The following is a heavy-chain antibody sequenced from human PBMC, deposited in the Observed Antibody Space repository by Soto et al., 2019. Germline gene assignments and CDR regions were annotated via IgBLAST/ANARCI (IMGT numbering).Heavy chain of an antibody. V-gene: IGHV6-1*01. CDR2: TYYRSKWYN. CDR3: ARAKSGYSYGFYYYYGMDV. Sequence: SQTLSLTCAMSGDTVSSNSVGWNWIRQSPSRGLEWLGRTYYRSKWYNDYAVSVKSRITINPDTSKNQFSLQLNSVTPEDTAVYYCARAKSGYSYGFYYYYGMDVWGQGTTVTVSS. CDR1: GDTVSSNSVG. J-gene: IGHJ6*02. D-gene: IGHD5-18*01.